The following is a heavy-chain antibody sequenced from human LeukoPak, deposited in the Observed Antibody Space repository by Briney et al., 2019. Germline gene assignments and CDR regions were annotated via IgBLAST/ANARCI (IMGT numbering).Heavy chain of an antibody. Sequence: GGSLRLSCADSGFTFSSYWMSWVRQAPGKWLEWVANIKQDGSEKYYVDSVKGRFTISRDNAKNSLYLQMNSLRAEDTAVYYCARDLANMDYWGQGTLVTVSS. D-gene: IGHD1/OR15-1a*01. CDR2: IKQDGSEK. J-gene: IGHJ4*02. CDR1: GFTFSSYW. V-gene: IGHV3-7*01. CDR3: ARDLANMDY.